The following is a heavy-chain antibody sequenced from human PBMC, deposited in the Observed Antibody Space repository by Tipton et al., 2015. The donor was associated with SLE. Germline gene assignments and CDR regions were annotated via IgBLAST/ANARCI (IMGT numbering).Heavy chain of an antibody. J-gene: IGHJ3*02. D-gene: IGHD6-19*01. CDR2: INWKGDST. V-gene: IGHV3-20*04. CDR1: GFTFDDFG. Sequence: SLRLSCAGSGFTFDDFGMSWVRQVAGKGLEWVSGINWKGDSTAYADSMRGRVTISRDNAKKSLYLQMNSLRAEDTAVYYCAREIIAVAGTDAFDIWGQGTMVTVSS. CDR3: AREIIAVAGTDAFDI.